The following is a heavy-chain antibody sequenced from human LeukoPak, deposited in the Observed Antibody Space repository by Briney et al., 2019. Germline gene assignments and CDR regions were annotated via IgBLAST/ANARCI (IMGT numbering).Heavy chain of an antibody. CDR2: IYHSGST. Sequence: PSETLSLTCAVSGYSISSGYYWGWIRQPPGKGLEWIGSIYHSGSTYYNPSLKSRVTISVDTSKNQFSLKLSSVTAADTAVYYCARIAPRGYWGQGTLVTVSS. CDR1: GYSISSGYY. D-gene: IGHD3-10*01. CDR3: ARIAPRGY. J-gene: IGHJ4*02. V-gene: IGHV4-38-2*01.